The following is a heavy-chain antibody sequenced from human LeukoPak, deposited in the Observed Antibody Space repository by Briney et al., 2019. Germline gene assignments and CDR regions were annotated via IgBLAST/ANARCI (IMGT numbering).Heavy chain of an antibody. Sequence: GGSLRLSCTVSGFTVSSNSMSWVRQAPGKGLEWVSFIYSDNTHYSDSVKGRFTISRDNSKNTLYLQMNSLRAEDTAVYYCARRAGAYSHPYDHWGQGTLVTVSS. CDR3: ARRAGAYSHPYDH. V-gene: IGHV3-53*01. J-gene: IGHJ4*02. CDR2: IYSDNT. D-gene: IGHD4/OR15-4a*01. CDR1: GFTVSSNS.